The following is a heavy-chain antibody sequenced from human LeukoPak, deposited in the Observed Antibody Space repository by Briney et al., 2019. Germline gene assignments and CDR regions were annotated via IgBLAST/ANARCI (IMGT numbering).Heavy chain of an antibody. J-gene: IGHJ3*02. D-gene: IGHD4-11*01. Sequence: GGSLRLSCAASGFMFSTYTMNWVRQAPGKGLEWVSSLSSTSSYIYYAALVKGRFIISRANDKNSLYLQMNSLRAEDTAVYYCARGYNNYGYVFDIWGQGTVVTVSS. V-gene: IGHV3-21*01. CDR1: GFMFSTYT. CDR2: LSSTSSYI. CDR3: ARGYNNYGYVFDI.